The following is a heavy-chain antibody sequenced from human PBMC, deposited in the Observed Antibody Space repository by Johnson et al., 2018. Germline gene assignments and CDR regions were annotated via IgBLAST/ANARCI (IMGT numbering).Heavy chain of an antibody. Sequence: VQLVESGGGLIRPGRSLRLSCTVSGFTFGEYAMRLIRQAPGKGLEWVSVIYSGGSTYYADSVKGRFTISRDNSKNTLYLQMNSLRAEDTAVYYCARGGVGEVDFQHWGQGTLVTVSS. J-gene: IGHJ1*01. D-gene: IGHD3-16*01. CDR3: ARGGVGEVDFQH. CDR2: IYSGGST. V-gene: IGHV3-66*02. CDR1: GFTFGEYA.